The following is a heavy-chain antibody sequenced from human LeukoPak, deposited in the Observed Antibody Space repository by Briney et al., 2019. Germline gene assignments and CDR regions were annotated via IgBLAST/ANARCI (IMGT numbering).Heavy chain of an antibody. J-gene: IGHJ6*03. CDR3: ATLSYSYYYLDV. Sequence: SETLSLTCTVSRGSISSSSYYWGWIRQPPGKGLEWIGNIYYSGSTYYNPSLKSRATISVDTSKNPFSLKLSSVTAADTAVYYCATLSYSYYYLDVWGKGTTVTVS. V-gene: IGHV4-39*01. CDR1: RGSISSSSYY. CDR2: IYYSGST.